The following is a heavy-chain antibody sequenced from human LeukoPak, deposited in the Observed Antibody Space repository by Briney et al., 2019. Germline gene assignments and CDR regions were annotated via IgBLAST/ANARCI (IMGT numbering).Heavy chain of an antibody. J-gene: IGHJ6*03. CDR3: ARLTNMEKDVTPTYYMDV. D-gene: IGHD2-8*01. Sequence: PSETLSLTCTVSGGSISSSSYYWGWIRQPPGKGLEWIGSIYYSGSTYYNPSLKSRVTISVDTSKNQFSLKLSSVTAADTAVYYCARLTNMEKDVTPTYYMDVWGKGTTVTVSS. V-gene: IGHV4-39*01. CDR2: IYYSGST. CDR1: GGSISSSSYY.